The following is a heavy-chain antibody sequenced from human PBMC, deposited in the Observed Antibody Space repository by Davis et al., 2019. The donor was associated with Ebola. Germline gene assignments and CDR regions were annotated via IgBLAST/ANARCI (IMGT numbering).Heavy chain of an antibody. Sequence: ASVKVSCKASGYTFTNYYVNWVRQAPGEGLEWMGMINPSGGTTNYAQKFKGRVTMTTDTSTRTAYMELRSLTSDDTAMYYCARDYSGSTIEGFDYWGQGTLVTVSS. V-gene: IGHV1-46*01. CDR1: GYTFTNYY. CDR3: ARDYSGSTIEGFDY. J-gene: IGHJ4*02. CDR2: INPSGGTT. D-gene: IGHD1-26*01.